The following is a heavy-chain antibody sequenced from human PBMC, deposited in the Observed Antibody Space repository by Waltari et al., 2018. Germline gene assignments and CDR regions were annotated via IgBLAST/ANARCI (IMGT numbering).Heavy chain of an antibody. CDR3: ARASRPTWVGELSHYMDA. J-gene: IGHJ6*03. CDR1: GGSFSGYS. Sequence: QVQLQQWGAGLLKPSETLSLSCGVYGGSFSGYSWNWIRQPPGKRLEWIGEINHSGNTNYNPTLKSRVTTSVDTSKNQFSLKMSSMTAADTAVYYCARASRPTWVGELSHYMDAWGKGTTVTISS. CDR2: INHSGNT. V-gene: IGHV4-34*01. D-gene: IGHD3-10*01.